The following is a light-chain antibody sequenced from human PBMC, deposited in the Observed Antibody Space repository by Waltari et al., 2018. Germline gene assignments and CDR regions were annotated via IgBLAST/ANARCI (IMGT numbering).Light chain of an antibody. V-gene: IGLV3-25*03. J-gene: IGLJ3*02. Sequence: SSELTQPPSLSVSPGQTAKITCSGEALAKQYTYWYQPKSGQAPVLLIYKDPWRPSMSAERFSGASSGTTDTLTISGVQAEDEADYFCQSSDSSGTWVFGGGTKLTVL. CDR1: ALAKQY. CDR3: QSSDSSGTWV. CDR2: KDP.